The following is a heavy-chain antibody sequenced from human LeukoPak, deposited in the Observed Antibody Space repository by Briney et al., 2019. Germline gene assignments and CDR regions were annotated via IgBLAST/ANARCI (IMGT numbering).Heavy chain of an antibody. D-gene: IGHD3-22*01. CDR2: ISYYGSKK. J-gene: IGHJ4*02. CDR3: ARSTYYYDSRSSGFDY. CDR1: GVTFSSYG. Sequence: GESLRLSCAASGVTFSSYGMHWVRQAPGKGMEWVSVISYYGSKKNYADSVKGRFTISRDNSNNPLYLPMNSLRAEDTAVYYCARSTYYYDSRSSGFDYWGQGTLVTVSS. V-gene: IGHV3-30*03.